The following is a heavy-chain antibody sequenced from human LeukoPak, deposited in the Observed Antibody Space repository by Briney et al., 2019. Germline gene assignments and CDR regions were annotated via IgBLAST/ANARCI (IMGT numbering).Heavy chain of an antibody. CDR3: VHPNDTHSDY. V-gene: IGHV3-30*02. Sequence: PGGSLRLSCAVSGFTFSILGKHWARQAPGKGLEWVAFIRYDEISKYYADSLRARFTVSRDNSKNTMYLQMDSLRPEDTAMYCCVHPNDTHSDYWGQGTLVTVSS. J-gene: IGHJ4*02. D-gene: IGHD3-22*01. CDR1: GFTFSILG. CDR2: IRYDEISK.